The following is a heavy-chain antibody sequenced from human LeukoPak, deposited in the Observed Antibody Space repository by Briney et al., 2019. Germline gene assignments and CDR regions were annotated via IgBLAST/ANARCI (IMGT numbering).Heavy chain of an antibody. D-gene: IGHD4-23*01. Sequence: PSETLSLTCTVSGYSISSGYYRGWIRQPPGKGLEWIGSIYHSGSTYHNPSPKSRLTISADTSKNQFSLRLSSVTAADTAVYYCVRVDNGGNYFDYWGQGTLVTVSS. CDR3: VRVDNGGNYFDY. J-gene: IGHJ4*02. V-gene: IGHV4-38-2*02. CDR1: GYSISSGYY. CDR2: IYHSGST.